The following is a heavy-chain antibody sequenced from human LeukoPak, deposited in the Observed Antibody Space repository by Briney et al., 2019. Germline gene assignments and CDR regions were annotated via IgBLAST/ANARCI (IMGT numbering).Heavy chain of an antibody. Sequence: PSETLSLTCTVSGGSISGYHWSWIRQPPGKGLEWIGYIDYSGNTNYSPSLKSRVTMSLDMSKNQFSLKLSSVTAADTAVYYCARGRYCSADICSGGDAFDIWGQGTMVSVSS. CDR3: ARGRYCSADICSGGDAFDI. D-gene: IGHD2-15*01. V-gene: IGHV4-59*12. CDR1: GGSISGYH. CDR2: IDYSGNT. J-gene: IGHJ3*02.